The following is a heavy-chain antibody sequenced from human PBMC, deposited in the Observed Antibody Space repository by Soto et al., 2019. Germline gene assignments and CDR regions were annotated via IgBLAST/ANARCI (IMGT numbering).Heavy chain of an antibody. CDR2: IYWNDDK. V-gene: IGHV2-5*01. Sequence: QITLKESGPTLVKPTQTLTLTCTFSGFSLSTSGVGVGWIRQPPGKALEWLALIYWNDDKRYSPSLKSRPTITTDTSKNQVVLTMNNMDPVDTATYYCEHSRGIRFGGYWGQGTLVTVSS. J-gene: IGHJ4*02. CDR1: GFSLSTSGVG. D-gene: IGHD2-15*01. CDR3: EHSRGIRFGGY.